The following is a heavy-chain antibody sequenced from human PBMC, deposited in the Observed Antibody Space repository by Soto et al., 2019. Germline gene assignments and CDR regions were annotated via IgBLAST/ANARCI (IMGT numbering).Heavy chain of an antibody. J-gene: IGHJ4*02. CDR1: GFSFSNYN. CDR2: ITDSSDTV. V-gene: IGHV3-48*02. Sequence: LRLSCVASGFSFSNYNMNWVRQAPGKGLEWVSYITDSSDTVHYADSVRGRFTISRDNAESSLYLQMNSLRDEDTAVYFCARDFGHGYYLDYWGRGTLVTVSS. CDR3: ARDFGHGYYLDY. D-gene: IGHD3-3*01.